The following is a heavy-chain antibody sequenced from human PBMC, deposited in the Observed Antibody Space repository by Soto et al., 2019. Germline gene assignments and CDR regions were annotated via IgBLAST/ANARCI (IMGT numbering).Heavy chain of an antibody. V-gene: IGHV4-59*03. Sequence: SETLSLTCTVSGGSISNYDWSWIRQSPGKGLEWIANIYHSGTTNYNLSLKGRVSISIDSSKNQVSLRLKSVTAADTAVYYCATDRTPGSDALDIWGQGTLVTVSS. CDR2: IYHSGTT. CDR3: ATDRTPGSDALDI. D-gene: IGHD3-22*01. CDR1: GGSISNYD. J-gene: IGHJ3*02.